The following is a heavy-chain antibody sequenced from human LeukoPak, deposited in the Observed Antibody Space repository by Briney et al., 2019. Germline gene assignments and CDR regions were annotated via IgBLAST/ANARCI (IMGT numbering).Heavy chain of an antibody. Sequence: GGSLRLSCAACVFTFSSYAMRWVGQAPGKGLEWVSAISGSGGSTYYADSVKGRFTISRDNAKNTLYLQMNSLRSEDTAVYYCARGPNSSSPDYWGQGTLVTVSS. V-gene: IGHV3-23*01. CDR1: VFTFSSYA. CDR3: ARGPNSSSPDY. CDR2: ISGSGGST. D-gene: IGHD6-13*01. J-gene: IGHJ4*02.